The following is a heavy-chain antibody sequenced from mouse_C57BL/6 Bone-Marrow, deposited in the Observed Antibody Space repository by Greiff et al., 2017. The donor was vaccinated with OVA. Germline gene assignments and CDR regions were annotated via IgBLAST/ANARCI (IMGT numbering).Heavy chain of an antibody. J-gene: IGHJ2*01. D-gene: IGHD4-1*01. CDR1: GFTFSSYT. Sequence: EVKLVESGGGLVKPGGSLKLSCAASGFTFSSYTMSWVRQTPEKRLEWVATISGGGGNTYYPDSVKGRFTISRDNAKNTLYLQMSSLRSEDTALYYCARHELGRYFDYWGQGTTLTVSS. V-gene: IGHV5-9*01. CDR2: ISGGGGNT. CDR3: ARHELGRYFDY.